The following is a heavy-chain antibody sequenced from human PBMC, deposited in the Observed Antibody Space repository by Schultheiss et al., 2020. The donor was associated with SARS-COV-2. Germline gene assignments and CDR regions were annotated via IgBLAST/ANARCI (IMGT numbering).Heavy chain of an antibody. CDR2: IYTSGST. Sequence: SETLSLTCTVSGGSISSYYWSWIRQPAGKGLECIGRIYTSGSTNYNPSLKSRVTMSVDTSKNQFSLKLSSVTAADTAVYYCARTNYYDSSGYYSGELDPWGQGTLVTVSS. CDR3: ARTNYYDSSGYYSGELDP. V-gene: IGHV4-4*07. CDR1: GGSISSYY. J-gene: IGHJ5*02. D-gene: IGHD3-22*01.